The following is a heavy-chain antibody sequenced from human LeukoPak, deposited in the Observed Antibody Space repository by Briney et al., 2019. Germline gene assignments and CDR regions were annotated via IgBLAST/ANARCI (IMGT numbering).Heavy chain of an antibody. V-gene: IGHV4-59*01. CDR2: IYYSGST. J-gene: IGHJ6*03. CDR1: GGSISSYY. D-gene: IGHD2-2*01. Sequence: SETLSLTCTVSGGSISSYYWSWIRQPPGKGLEWIGYIYYSGSTNYNPSLKSRVTISVDTSKNQFSLKLSSVTAADTAVYYCASNVGGYCSSTSCPPYYYYYMDVWGKGTTVTVSS. CDR3: ASNVGGYCSSTSCPPYYYYYMDV.